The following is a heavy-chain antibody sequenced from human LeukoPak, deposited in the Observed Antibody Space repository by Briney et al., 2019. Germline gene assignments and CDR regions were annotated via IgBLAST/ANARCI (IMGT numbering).Heavy chain of an antibody. V-gene: IGHV3-64*01. CDR1: GFTFRSDA. J-gene: IGHJ4*02. CDR2: IRSNGGST. Sequence: GGSLRLSCAASGFTFRSDAMHWVRQAPGKGLEYVSGIRSNGGSTHYANFVKGRFTISRDNAKNSLYLQMNSLRAEDAAVYYCARDTYSGTYLDYWGQGTLVTVSS. D-gene: IGHD1-26*01. CDR3: ARDTYSGTYLDY.